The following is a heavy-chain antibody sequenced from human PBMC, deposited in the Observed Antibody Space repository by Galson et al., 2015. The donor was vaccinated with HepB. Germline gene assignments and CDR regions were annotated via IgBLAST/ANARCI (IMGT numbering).Heavy chain of an antibody. J-gene: IGHJ4*02. CDR2: IWYDGSNK. V-gene: IGHV3-33*01. Sequence: SLRLSCAASGFTFSSYGMHWVRQAPGKGLEWLAVIWYDGSNKYHADSVKGRFTISRDNSKNTLYLQMNSLRAEDTAVYYCARTGAILTTKKFGDYFFDYWGQGTLVTVSS. D-gene: IGHD4-11*01. CDR3: ARTGAILTTKKFGDYFFDY. CDR1: GFTFSSYG.